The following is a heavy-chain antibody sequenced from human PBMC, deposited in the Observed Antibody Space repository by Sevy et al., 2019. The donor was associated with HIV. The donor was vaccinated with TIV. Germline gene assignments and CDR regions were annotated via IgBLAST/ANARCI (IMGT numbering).Heavy chain of an antibody. Sequence: SENLSLTCTVSGYSIIGDYYWGWIRQPPGKGLEWIVHIYHSGSTYYNPSLDSRVTPSVDTSKNQFSLRLSSVTAPDTAIYYCARVKLRGAYYYDFWGQGTLVTVSS. CDR2: IYHSGST. CDR1: GYSIIGDYY. CDR3: ARVKLRGAYYYDF. J-gene: IGHJ4*02. V-gene: IGHV4-38-2*02.